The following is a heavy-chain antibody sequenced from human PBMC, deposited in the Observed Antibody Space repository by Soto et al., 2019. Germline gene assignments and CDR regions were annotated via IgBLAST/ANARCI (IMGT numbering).Heavy chain of an antibody. CDR3: ARVHVMAVAGNTFDY. V-gene: IGHV4-38-2*01. CDR1: GYSLSSGSY. J-gene: IGHJ4*01. D-gene: IGHD6-19*01. CDR2: IYHGGTT. Sequence: SETLSLTCAVSGYSLSSGSYWGWIRQPPGKGPEWIASIYHGGTTFYNPSLKSRVTLSVDTSKNHYSLKLRSVTAADTAVYYCARVHVMAVAGNTFDYWGPGILVTVS.